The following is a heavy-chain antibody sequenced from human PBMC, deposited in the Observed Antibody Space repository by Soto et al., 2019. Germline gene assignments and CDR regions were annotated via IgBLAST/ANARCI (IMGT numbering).Heavy chain of an antibody. D-gene: IGHD2-2*01. J-gene: IGHJ6*02. CDR1: GFTFSSYG. V-gene: IGHV3-30*18. CDR3: AKDGTSDLGYCSSTSCSNGMDV. Sequence: GESLKISCAASGFTFSSYGMHWVRQAPGKGLEWVAVISYDGSNKYYADSVKGRFTISRDNSKNTLYLQMNSLRAEDTAVHYCAKDGTSDLGYCSSTSCSNGMDVWGQGTTVTVSS. CDR2: ISYDGSNK.